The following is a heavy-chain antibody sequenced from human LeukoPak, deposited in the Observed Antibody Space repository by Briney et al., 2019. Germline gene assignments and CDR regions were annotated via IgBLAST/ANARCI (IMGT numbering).Heavy chain of an antibody. Sequence: GGSLRLSCAASGFTFSSYWTSWVRQAPGKGLEWVANIKQDGSEKYYVDSVKGRFTISRDNAKNSVYLQMNSLRAEDTAVYYCAGSSGWLFDYWGQGTLVAVSS. V-gene: IGHV3-7*01. CDR3: AGSSGWLFDY. D-gene: IGHD6-19*01. CDR2: IKQDGSEK. J-gene: IGHJ4*02. CDR1: GFTFSSYW.